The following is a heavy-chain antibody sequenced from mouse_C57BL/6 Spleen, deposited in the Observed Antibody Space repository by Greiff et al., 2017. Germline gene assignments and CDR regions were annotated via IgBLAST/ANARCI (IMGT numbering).Heavy chain of an antibody. CDR1: GYTFTSYT. Sequence: VQVVESGAELARPGASVKMSCKASGYTFTSYTMHWVKQRPGQGLEWIGYINPSSGYTKYNQKFKDKATLTADKSSSTAYMQLSSLTSEDSAVYYCARSYYGSYYAMDYWGQGTSVTVSS. D-gene: IGHD2-1*01. CDR2: INPSSGYT. J-gene: IGHJ4*01. V-gene: IGHV1-4*01. CDR3: ARSYYGSYYAMDY.